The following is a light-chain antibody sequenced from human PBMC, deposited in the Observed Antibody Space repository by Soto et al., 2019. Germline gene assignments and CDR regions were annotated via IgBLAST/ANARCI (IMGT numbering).Light chain of an antibody. CDR2: KVS. V-gene: IGKV2-30*01. CDR3: MQNTPSRWT. CDR1: QSLVYSDGNTY. Sequence: DVVLTQSPLFLPVTLGQPASISCRSSQSLVYSDGNTYLHWFQQRPGQSPRRLIYKVSNRDSGVPGRCSGGGSGTDFTLKISRVEAEDVVVYYCMQNTPSRWTFGQGTKVDIK. J-gene: IGKJ1*01.